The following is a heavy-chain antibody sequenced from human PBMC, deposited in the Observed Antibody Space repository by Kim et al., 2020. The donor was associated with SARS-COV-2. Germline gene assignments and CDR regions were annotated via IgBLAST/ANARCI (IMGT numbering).Heavy chain of an antibody. Sequence: NYEQKFQGRVTITADESTSTAYMELSSLRSEDTAVYYCARARRYSSGFGYWGQGTLVTVSS. D-gene: IGHD6-19*01. V-gene: IGHV1-69*01. CDR3: ARARRYSSGFGY. J-gene: IGHJ4*02.